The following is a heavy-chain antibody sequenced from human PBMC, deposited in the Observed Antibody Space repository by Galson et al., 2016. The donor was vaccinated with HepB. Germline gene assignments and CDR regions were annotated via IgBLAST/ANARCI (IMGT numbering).Heavy chain of an antibody. J-gene: IGHJ3*02. CDR2: IYSGGST. CDR3: AREAIAAAGTHDAFDI. CDR1: GFTFTTSA. D-gene: IGHD6-13*01. V-gene: IGHV3-23*01. Sequence: SLRLSCAASGFTFTTSAMSWVRQAPGKGLEWVSAIYSGGSTYYADAVKGHFTVSRDNPKNTVYLQMNSLRAEDTAVYYCAREAIAAAGTHDAFDIWGQGTMVTVCS.